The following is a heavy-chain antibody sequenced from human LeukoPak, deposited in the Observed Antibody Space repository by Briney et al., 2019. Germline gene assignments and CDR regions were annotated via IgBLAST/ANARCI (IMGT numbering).Heavy chain of an antibody. CDR2: ISYDGSNK. D-gene: IGHD3-9*01. V-gene: IGHV3-30*04. Sequence: PGGSLRLSCAASGFTFSSYAMHWVRQAPGKGLEWVAVISYDGSNKYYADSVKGRFTISRDNSKNTLYLQMNSLRAEDTAAYYCARGGELRYFDWLLSGTPNYYYGMDVWGQGTTVTVSS. J-gene: IGHJ6*02. CDR3: ARGGELRYFDWLLSGTPNYYYGMDV. CDR1: GFTFSSYA.